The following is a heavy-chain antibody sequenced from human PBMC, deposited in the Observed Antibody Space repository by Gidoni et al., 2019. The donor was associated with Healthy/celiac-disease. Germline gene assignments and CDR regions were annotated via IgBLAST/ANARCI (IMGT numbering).Heavy chain of an antibody. D-gene: IGHD2-8*01. CDR1: RGSSSSSSYY. CDR3: ARLFGVNAFDI. J-gene: IGHJ3*02. CDR2: IYYSGST. Sequence: QLQLQESGQGQVKPSETLCLTCTVARGSSSSSSYYWVWISQHQGKGLEWIGSIYYSGSTYYNPSLTSRVTISVDTSKNQFSLKLSSVTAADTAVYFCARLFGVNAFDIWGQGTMVTVSS. V-gene: IGHV4-39*01.